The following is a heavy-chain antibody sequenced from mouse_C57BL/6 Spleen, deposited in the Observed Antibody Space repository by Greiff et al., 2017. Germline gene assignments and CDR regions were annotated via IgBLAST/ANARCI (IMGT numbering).Heavy chain of an antibody. D-gene: IGHD2-5*01. Sequence: QVQLQQSGAELMKPGASVKLSCKATGYTFTGYWIEWVKQRPGHGLEWIGEILPGSGSTNYNEKFKGKATFTADTSSNTAYMQLGSLTTEDSAIEYCARHYYSSYDYDMDDWGQGTSVTVSS. CDR2: ILPGSGST. V-gene: IGHV1-9*01. CDR3: ARHYYSSYDYDMDD. J-gene: IGHJ4*01. CDR1: GYTFTGYW.